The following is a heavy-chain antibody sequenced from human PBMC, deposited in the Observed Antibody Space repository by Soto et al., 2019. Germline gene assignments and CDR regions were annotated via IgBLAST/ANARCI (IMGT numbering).Heavy chain of an antibody. CDR2: IVVGSGNT. V-gene: IGHV1-58*01. CDR1: GFTFTSSA. Sequence: GASVKVSCKASGFTFTSSAVQWVRQARGQRLEWIGWIVVGSGNTNYAQKFQERVTITRDMSTSTTYMELSSLRSEDTAVYYCAAEGPYTTATPVVAQIWGQGTMVTVSS. D-gene: IGHD4-17*01. J-gene: IGHJ3*02. CDR3: AAEGPYTTATPVVAQI.